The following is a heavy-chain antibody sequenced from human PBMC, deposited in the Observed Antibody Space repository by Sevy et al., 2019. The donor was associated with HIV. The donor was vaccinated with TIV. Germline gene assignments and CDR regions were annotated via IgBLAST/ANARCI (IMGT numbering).Heavy chain of an antibody. V-gene: IGHV1-2*02. J-gene: IGHJ6*02. D-gene: IGHD2-2*02. CDR1: GYTFTDYY. CDR2: INPKSGGT. CDR3: ARAVEPAGIDPYYYGVVV. Sequence: ASVKVSCKASGYTFTDYYIHWVRQAPGQGLEWMGWINPKSGGTNYAQKFHGRVTMTRDTSISTAYMELSRLRSYDTAVYYCARAVEPAGIDPYYYGVVVWGPGATVTVSS.